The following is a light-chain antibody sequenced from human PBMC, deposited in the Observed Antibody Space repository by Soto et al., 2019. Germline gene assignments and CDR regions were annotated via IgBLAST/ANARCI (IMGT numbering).Light chain of an antibody. CDR2: KAS. CDR3: QHYNSYSEA. CDR1: QTISSW. Sequence: DIQMSQSPSTLSGSVGDRVTITCRASQTISSWLAWYQQKPGKAPKLLIYKASTLKSGVPSRFSGSGSGTEFTLTISSLQPDDFATYYCQHYNSYSEAFCQRTKVAIK. J-gene: IGKJ1*01. V-gene: IGKV1-5*03.